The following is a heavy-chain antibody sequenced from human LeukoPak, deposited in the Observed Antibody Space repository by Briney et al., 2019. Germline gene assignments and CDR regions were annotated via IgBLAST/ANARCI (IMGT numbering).Heavy chain of an antibody. V-gene: IGHV3-21*01. CDR3: ARGDLYYYDSSGGDY. Sequence: GGSLRLSCAASGFTFSSYSMNWVRQAPGKGLEWVSSITSSSSYIYYADSVKGRFTISRDNAKNSLYLQMNSLRAEDTAVYYCARGDLYYYDSSGGDYWGQGTLVTVSS. CDR1: GFTFSSYS. J-gene: IGHJ4*02. CDR2: ITSSSSYI. D-gene: IGHD3-22*01.